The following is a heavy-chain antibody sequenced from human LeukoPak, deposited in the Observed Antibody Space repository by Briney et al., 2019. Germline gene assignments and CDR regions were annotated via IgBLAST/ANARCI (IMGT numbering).Heavy chain of an antibody. CDR2: ISYDGSNK. CDR1: GFTFSSYA. D-gene: IGHD3-22*01. V-gene: IGHV3-30-3*01. CDR3: ARGKYYYDSSGWGHAFDV. Sequence: PGGSLRLSCAASGFTFSSYAMHWVRQAPGKGLEWVAVISYDGSNKYYADSVKGRFTISRDNSKNTLYLQMNSLRAEDTAVYYCARGKYYYDSSGWGHAFDVWGQGTMVTVSS. J-gene: IGHJ3*01.